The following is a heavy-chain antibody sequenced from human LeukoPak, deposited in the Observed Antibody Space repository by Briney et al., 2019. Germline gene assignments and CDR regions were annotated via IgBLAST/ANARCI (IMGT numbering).Heavy chain of an antibody. CDR1: GFTFSSSA. V-gene: IGHV3-23*01. J-gene: IGHJ4*02. D-gene: IGHD1-26*01. CDR2: ISGSGGST. Sequence: GGSLRLSCAASGFTFSSSAMSWVRQAPGKGLEWVSAISGSGGSTYYADSVKGRFTISRDNSKNTLYLQMNSLRAEDTAVYYCARVADIVGATEDWGQGTLVTVSS. CDR3: ARVADIVGATED.